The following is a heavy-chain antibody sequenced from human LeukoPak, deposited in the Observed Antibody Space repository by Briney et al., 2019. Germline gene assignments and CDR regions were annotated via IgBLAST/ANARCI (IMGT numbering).Heavy chain of an antibody. V-gene: IGHV4-61*02. Sequence: PSETLSLTCTVSSGSISTSNYYWSWIRQPAGKGLEWIGRFHTRGSTNYNPSLKSRVIISVDTSKNQFSLKLNSVTAADTAVYYCARVDGSCSGGSCPSGNWFDPWGQGTLVTVSS. CDR2: FHTRGST. J-gene: IGHJ5*02. CDR1: SGSISTSNYY. CDR3: ARVDGSCSGGSCPSGNWFDP. D-gene: IGHD2-15*01.